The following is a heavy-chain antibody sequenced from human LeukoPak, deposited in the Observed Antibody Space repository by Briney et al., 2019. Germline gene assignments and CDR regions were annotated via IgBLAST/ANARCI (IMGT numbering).Heavy chain of an antibody. CDR2: IYFSGST. V-gene: IGHV4-31*03. Sequence: SETLSLTCTVSGDSINSGNYFWSWIRQHPGKGLEWIGYIYFSGSTYYNPSLKSRVTISVDTPKNQFSLKVTSVTAADTAVYYCARVGFHSGSSDWGQGTQVTVSS. CDR1: GDSINSGNYF. J-gene: IGHJ4*02. D-gene: IGHD1-26*01. CDR3: ARVGFHSGSSD.